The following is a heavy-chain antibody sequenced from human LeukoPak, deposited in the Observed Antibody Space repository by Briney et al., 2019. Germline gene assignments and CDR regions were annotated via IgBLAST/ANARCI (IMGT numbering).Heavy chain of an antibody. D-gene: IGHD3-9*01. J-gene: IGHJ4*02. Sequence: GGSLRLSCAASGFTVSSNYMSWVRQAPGKGLEWVSAISGSGDSIFYADSVKGRFTISRDNSKTTLYVQMNSLRAEDTAVYYCAKSFLTGYSLFDSWGQGALVTVSS. CDR1: GFTVSSNY. CDR3: AKSFLTGYSLFDS. V-gene: IGHV3-23*01. CDR2: ISGSGDSI.